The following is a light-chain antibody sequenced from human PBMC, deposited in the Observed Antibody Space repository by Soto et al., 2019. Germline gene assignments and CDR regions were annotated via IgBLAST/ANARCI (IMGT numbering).Light chain of an antibody. CDR1: QSVLYSSNNKNY. CDR2: WAS. V-gene: IGKV4-1*01. Sequence: DIVMTQSPDSLAVSLGERATINCKSSQSVLYSSNNKNYLAWYQQKPGQPPKLLIYWASTRESGVPDRFSGSGSGTDFTLTSSSLHAEDGAVYYCQQYYSPPLTFGGGTKVEIK. CDR3: QQYYSPPLT. J-gene: IGKJ4*01.